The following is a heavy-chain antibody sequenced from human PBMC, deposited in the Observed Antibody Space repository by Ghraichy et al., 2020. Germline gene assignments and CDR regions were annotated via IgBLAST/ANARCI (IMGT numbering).Heavy chain of an antibody. J-gene: IGHJ4*02. D-gene: IGHD2-2*01. Sequence: SETLSLTCTVSGGSISSYYWSWIRQPPGKGLEWIGDIYYSGSTNYNPSLKSRVTISVDTSKNQFSLKLSSVTAADTAVYYCARVNPRVGYCSSISCYVITSWGQGPLVPVSS. V-gene: IGHV4-59*01. CDR2: IYYSGST. CDR3: ARVNPRVGYCSSISCYVITS. CDR1: GGSISSYY.